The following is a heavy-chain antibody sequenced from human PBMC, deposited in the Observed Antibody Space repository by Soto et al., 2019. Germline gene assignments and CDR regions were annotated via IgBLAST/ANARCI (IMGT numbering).Heavy chain of an antibody. J-gene: IGHJ5*02. CDR3: ARGTTVTTLTGWFDP. CDR1: GVILTNYS. CDR2: IWYGGNSK. Sequence: GGSLRLSCAASGVILTNYSMNWVRQAPGKGLEWVAVIWYGGNSKYYADSVKGRFTISRDNSKNTLYLQMNSLRSDDTAVYYCARGTTVTTLTGWFDPWGQGTLVTVSS. V-gene: IGHV3-33*08. D-gene: IGHD4-17*01.